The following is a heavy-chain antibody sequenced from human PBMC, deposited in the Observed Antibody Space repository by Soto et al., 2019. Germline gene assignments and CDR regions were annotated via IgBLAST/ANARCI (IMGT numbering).Heavy chain of an antibody. Sequence: SETLSLTCAVDGGSFSGYYWSWIRQPPGKGLEWIGEINHSGSTNYNPSLKSRVTISVDTSKNQFSLKLSSVTAADTAVYYCARKSGSYNDSSGRFFAYWGQGTLVTVSS. J-gene: IGHJ4*02. CDR2: INHSGST. D-gene: IGHD3-22*01. CDR3: ARKSGSYNDSSGRFFAY. V-gene: IGHV4-34*01. CDR1: GGSFSGYY.